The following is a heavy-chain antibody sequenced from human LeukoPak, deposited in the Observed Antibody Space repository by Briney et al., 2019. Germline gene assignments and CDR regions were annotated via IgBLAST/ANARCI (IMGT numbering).Heavy chain of an antibody. V-gene: IGHV4-30-4*01. D-gene: IGHD2/OR15-2a*01. CDR1: GGSISGGAYS. J-gene: IGHJ3*02. CDR3: ARFFMGEIVGAPKDAFDI. CDR2: IYYSGNT. Sequence: SETLSLTCTVSGGSISGGAYSWSWIRQPPGKGLEWIGYIYYSGNTYYNPSRKSRVTISIDTSKNQFSLKLSSVTAADTAVYYCARFFMGEIVGAPKDAFDIWGQGTMVTVSS.